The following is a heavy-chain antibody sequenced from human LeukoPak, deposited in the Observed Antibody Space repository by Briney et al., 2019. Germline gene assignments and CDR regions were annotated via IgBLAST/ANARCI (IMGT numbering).Heavy chain of an antibody. CDR3: ARGAMIRALAD. V-gene: IGHV4-61*02. J-gene: IGHJ4*02. CDR1: SDPISSGFFH. Sequence: SDTLSLICTVSSDPISSGFFHWTSIRQPAGNGLERNGLFSTGGTANNSPSLKSGVSISEDTSKNQFSLKLTSVAAADTAVYSCARGAMIRALADWGQGTLVTVSS. CDR2: FSTGGTA. D-gene: IGHD3-10*01.